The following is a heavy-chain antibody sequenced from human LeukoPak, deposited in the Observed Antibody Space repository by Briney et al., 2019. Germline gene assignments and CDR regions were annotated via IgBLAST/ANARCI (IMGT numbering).Heavy chain of an antibody. CDR2: IYYSGST. CDR1: GGSISSSSYY. V-gene: IGHV4-39*07. Sequence: SETLSLTCTVSGGSISSSSYYWGWIRQPPGKGLEWIGSIYYSGSTYYNPSLKSRVTISVDTSKNQFSLKLSSVTAADTAVYYCARVPVAGTRTFDYWGQGTLSPSPQ. D-gene: IGHD6-19*01. J-gene: IGHJ4*02. CDR3: ARVPVAGTRTFDY.